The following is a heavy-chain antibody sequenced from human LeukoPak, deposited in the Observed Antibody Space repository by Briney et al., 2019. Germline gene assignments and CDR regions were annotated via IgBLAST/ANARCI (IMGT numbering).Heavy chain of an antibody. CDR1: GYTFTSYG. CDR2: ISAYNGNT. D-gene: IGHD2-15*01. J-gene: IGHJ6*02. Sequence: ASVKVSCKASGYTFTSYGISWVRQAPGQGLEWMGWISAYNGNTNYAQKLQGRVTMTTDTSTSTAYMELRSLRSDDTAVYYCASLGECSGGSCYSNYYYYGMDVWGQGTTVTVSS. CDR3: ASLGECSGGSCYSNYYYYGMDV. V-gene: IGHV1-18*01.